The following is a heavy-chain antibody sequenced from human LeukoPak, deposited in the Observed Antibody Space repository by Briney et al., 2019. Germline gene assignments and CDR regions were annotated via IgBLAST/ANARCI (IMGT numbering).Heavy chain of an antibody. CDR1: GGSISSYY. J-gene: IGHJ3*02. V-gene: IGHV4-59*01. D-gene: IGHD4-17*01. CDR3: ARDRDYGDAFDI. Sequence: KASETLSLTCTVSGGSISSYYWSWIRQPPGKGLEWIGYIYYSGSTNYNPSLKSRVTISVDTSKNQFSLELSSVTAADTAVYYCARDRDYGDAFDIWGQGTMVTVSS. CDR2: IYYSGST.